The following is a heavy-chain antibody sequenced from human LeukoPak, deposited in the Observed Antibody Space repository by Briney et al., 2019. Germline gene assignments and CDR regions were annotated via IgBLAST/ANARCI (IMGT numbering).Heavy chain of an antibody. CDR2: IYYSGST. V-gene: IGHV4-31*03. Sequence: SQTLSLTCTVSGGSISSGGYYWSWIRQHPGKGLEWIGNIYYSGSTYYNPSLKSRVTISVDTSKNQFSLKLSSVTAADTAVYYCARDTKYYFDYWGQGTLVTVSS. CDR1: GGSISSGGYY. CDR3: ARDTKYYFDY. D-gene: IGHD2-2*01. J-gene: IGHJ4*02.